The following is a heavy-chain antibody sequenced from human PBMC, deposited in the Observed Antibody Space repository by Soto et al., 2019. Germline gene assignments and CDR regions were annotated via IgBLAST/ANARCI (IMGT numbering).Heavy chain of an antibody. CDR1: GGSFSGYY. D-gene: IGHD3-22*01. CDR3: ARAESSYYYDY. CDR2: INHSGST. Sequence: PSDTLSLTCAVYGGSFSGYYWSWIRQPPGKGLEWIGEINHSGSTNYNPSLKSRVTISVDTSKNQSSLKLSSVTAADTAVYYCARAESSYYYDYWGQGTLVTVSS. J-gene: IGHJ4*02. V-gene: IGHV4-34*01.